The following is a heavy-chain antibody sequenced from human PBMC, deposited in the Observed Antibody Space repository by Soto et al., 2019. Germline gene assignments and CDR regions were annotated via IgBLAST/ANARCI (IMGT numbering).Heavy chain of an antibody. CDR1: GDSVSSNSAA. Sequence: SQTLSLTCAISGDSVSSNSAAWNWIRQSPSRGLEWLGRTYYRSKWYNDYAVSVKSRITINPDTSKNQFSLQLNSVTPEDTAVYYCASSIRSYSSSSRFDYWGQGTLVTAPQ. V-gene: IGHV6-1*01. D-gene: IGHD6-6*01. CDR2: TYYRSKWYN. CDR3: ASSIRSYSSSSRFDY. J-gene: IGHJ4*02.